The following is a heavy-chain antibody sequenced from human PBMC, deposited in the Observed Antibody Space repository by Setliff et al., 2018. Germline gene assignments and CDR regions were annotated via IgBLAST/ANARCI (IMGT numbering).Heavy chain of an antibody. CDR2: IGAYNGNT. V-gene: IGHV1-18*01. J-gene: IGHJ4*02. D-gene: IGHD6-19*01. CDR1: GYTFTNYG. Sequence: ASVKVSCKASGYTFTNYGVTWVRQAPGQGLEWMGWIGAYNGNTYNANKFQGRVTMTSDTSTSTAYMELRSLRSDDTAVYYCARVTIAVAGYFDFWGQGTLVTVSS. CDR3: ARVTIAVAGYFDF.